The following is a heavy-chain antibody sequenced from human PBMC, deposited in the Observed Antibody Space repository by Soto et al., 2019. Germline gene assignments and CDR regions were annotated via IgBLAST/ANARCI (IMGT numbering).Heavy chain of an antibody. V-gene: IGHV1-69*13. CDR3: GRVVEGATRHTDPDS. D-gene: IGHD2-21*01. Sequence: SAELSSKASGGTFSGYAMSWVRQASGQGLEWMGGIIPIFGTANYAQKFQGRVTITADESTSTAYMELSSLRSEDTAVYYCGRVVEGATRHTDPDSWGQGILVTVSS. CDR2: IIPIFGTA. CDR1: GGTFSGYA. J-gene: IGHJ5*01.